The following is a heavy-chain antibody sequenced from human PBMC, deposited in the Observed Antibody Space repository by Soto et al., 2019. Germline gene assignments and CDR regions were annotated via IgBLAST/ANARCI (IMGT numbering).Heavy chain of an antibody. Sequence: SETLSLTCTVSGGSISSAGMYWSWIRQHPGRGLEWIGYVFYTGITYYNPSLKSRVTISVDTAKNQFSLNLSSVTAADTAMYYCARSRGSSKPYYFDYWGQGTLVTVSS. CDR1: GGSISSAGMY. D-gene: IGHD1-26*01. CDR3: ARSRGSSKPYYFDY. V-gene: IGHV4-31*03. J-gene: IGHJ4*02. CDR2: VFYTGIT.